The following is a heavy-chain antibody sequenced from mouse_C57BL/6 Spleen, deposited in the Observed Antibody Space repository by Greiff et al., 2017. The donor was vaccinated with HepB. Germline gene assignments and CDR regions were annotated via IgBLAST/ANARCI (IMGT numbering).Heavy chain of an antibody. Sequence: QVQLKQSGAELVRPGTSVKVSCKASGYAFTNYLIEWVKQRPGQGLEWIGVINPGSGGTNYNEKFKGKATLTADKSSSTAYMQLSSLTSEDSAVYCCAYYYGSSYYAVDYWGQGTAVTVSS. CDR3: AYYYGSSYYAVDY. V-gene: IGHV1-54*01. D-gene: IGHD1-1*01. CDR1: GYAFTNYL. J-gene: IGHJ4*01. CDR2: INPGSGGT.